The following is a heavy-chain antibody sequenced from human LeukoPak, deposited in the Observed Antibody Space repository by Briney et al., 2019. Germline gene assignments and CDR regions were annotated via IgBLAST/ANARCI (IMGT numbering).Heavy chain of an antibody. Sequence: GSLRLSCAASGFTFNTYTMNWVRQPPGKGLEWIGEINHSGSTNYNPSLKSRVTISVDTSKNQFSLKLSSVTAADTAVYYCARGTNEKNIVVVPAARAFDIWGQGTMVTVSS. CDR1: GFTFNTYT. V-gene: IGHV4-34*01. CDR2: INHSGST. J-gene: IGHJ3*02. D-gene: IGHD2-2*01. CDR3: ARGTNEKNIVVVPAARAFDI.